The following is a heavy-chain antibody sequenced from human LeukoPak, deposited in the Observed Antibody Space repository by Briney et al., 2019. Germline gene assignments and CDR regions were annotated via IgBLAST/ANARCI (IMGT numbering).Heavy chain of an antibody. CDR1: GFTFSSYG. Sequence: GRSLRLSCAASGFTFSSYGMHWVRQAPGKGLEWVAVISYDGSNKYYADSVKGRFTISRDNSKNTLYLQMNSLRAEDTAVYYCAGTMVSGGYNQDKVDYGGQKPWSPSPQ. D-gene: IGHD3-22*01. V-gene: IGHV3-30*03. CDR2: ISYDGSNK. CDR3: AGTMVSGGYNQDKVDY. J-gene: IGHJ4*01.